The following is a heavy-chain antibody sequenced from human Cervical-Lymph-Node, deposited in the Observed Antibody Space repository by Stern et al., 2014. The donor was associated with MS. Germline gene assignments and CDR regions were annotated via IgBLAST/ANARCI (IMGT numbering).Heavy chain of an antibody. Sequence: QVQLQESGPGLVKPSGTVSLTCGVSGDSISTSNWWSWLRQPPGKGVERIGEIYHTGSTNYNPSLKSRVTMSVDKSKNQSSLEVTSVTAADTAVYYYARGPSSRAAIRSLQWHLETWGQGTLVTVSS. CDR1: GDSISTSNW. CDR3: ARGPSSRAAIRSLQWHLET. CDR2: IYHTGST. D-gene: IGHD3-3*01. V-gene: IGHV4-4*02. J-gene: IGHJ5*02.